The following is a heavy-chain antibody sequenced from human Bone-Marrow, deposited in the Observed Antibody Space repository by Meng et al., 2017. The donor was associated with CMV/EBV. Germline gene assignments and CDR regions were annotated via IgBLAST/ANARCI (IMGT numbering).Heavy chain of an antibody. D-gene: IGHD2-2*01. CDR3: ARGAVVPAAIGDLTRNWFDP. V-gene: IGHV1-2*02. CDR2: INPNSGGT. Sequence: QGELVQSGAEVKKPGASVKVPCKASGYTFTGYYMHWVRQAPGQGLEWMGWINPNSGGTNYAQKFQGRVTMTRDTSISTAYMELSRLRSDDTAVYYCARGAVVPAAIGDLTRNWFDPWGQGTLVTVSS. J-gene: IGHJ5*02. CDR1: GYTFTGYY.